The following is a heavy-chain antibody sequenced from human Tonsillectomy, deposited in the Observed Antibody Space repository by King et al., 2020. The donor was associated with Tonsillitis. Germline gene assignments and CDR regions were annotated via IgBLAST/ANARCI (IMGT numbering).Heavy chain of an antibody. D-gene: IGHD6-19*01. CDR3: AKGIAVAGTPY. J-gene: IGHJ4*02. Sequence: VQPVESGGGLVQPGGSLRLSCAASGFTFSSYAMSWVRQAPGKGLEWVSAISGSGGSTYYADSVQGRVTISRDNSKNTLYLQMNSLRAEDTAVYYCAKGIAVAGTPYWGQGTLVTVSS. CDR1: GFTFSSYA. V-gene: IGHV3-23*04. CDR2: ISGSGGST.